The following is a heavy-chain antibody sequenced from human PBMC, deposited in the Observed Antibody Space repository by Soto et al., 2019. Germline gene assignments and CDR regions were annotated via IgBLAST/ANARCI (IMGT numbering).Heavy chain of an antibody. D-gene: IGHD1-26*01. CDR1: GFTFSSYA. CDR3: AKKLIVGAIKPRGPADY. CDR2: ISGSGGST. V-gene: IGHV3-23*01. Sequence: EVQLLESGGGLVQPGGSLRLSCAASGFTFSSYAMSWVRQAPGKGLEWVSAISGSGGSTYYADSVKGRFTISRDNSKNTLYLQMNSLRAEDTAVYYCAKKLIVGAIKPRGPADYWCQGTLVTVSS. J-gene: IGHJ4*02.